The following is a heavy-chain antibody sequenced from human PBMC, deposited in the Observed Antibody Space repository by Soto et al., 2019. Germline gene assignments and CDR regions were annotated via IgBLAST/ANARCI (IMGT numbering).Heavy chain of an antibody. CDR1: GGSFSGYY. CDR2: INHSGST. V-gene: IGHV4-34*01. Sequence: PSETLSLTXAVYGGSFSGYYWSWIRQPPGKGLEWIGEINHSGSTNYNPSLKSRVTISVDTSKNQFSLKLSSVTAADTAVYYCARGVKFVAYSSSWYYFDYWGQGTLVTVSS. D-gene: IGHD6-13*01. CDR3: ARGVKFVAYSSSWYYFDY. J-gene: IGHJ4*02.